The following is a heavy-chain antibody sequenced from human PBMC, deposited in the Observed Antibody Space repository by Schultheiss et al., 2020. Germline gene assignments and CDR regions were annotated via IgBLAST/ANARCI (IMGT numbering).Heavy chain of an antibody. CDR1: GFTFSTFA. CDR2: ITGDGSGT. D-gene: IGHD5-18*01. J-gene: IGHJ4*02. CDR3: AKGWIQLWLATCDY. Sequence: GGSLRLSCAASGFTFSTFAMSWVRQAPGKGLEWISAITGDGSGTYYAGSVEGRFTISRDNSQNVLYLHMNSLRAEDTAVYYCAKGWIQLWLATCDYWGQGTLVTVAS. V-gene: IGHV3-23*01.